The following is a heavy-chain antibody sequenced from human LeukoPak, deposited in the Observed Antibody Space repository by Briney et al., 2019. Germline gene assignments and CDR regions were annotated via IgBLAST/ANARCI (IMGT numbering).Heavy chain of an antibody. J-gene: IGHJ6*03. CDR3: TRGSIAYYYMDV. Sequence: SETLSLTCTVSGYSISSGYYWGWIRQPPGKGLEWIGNIYYSGSTNYNPSLKSRATISVDTSKNQFSLKLSSVTAADTAVYYCTRGSIAYYYMDVWGKGTTVTISS. V-gene: IGHV4-38-2*02. CDR2: IYYSGST. D-gene: IGHD3-22*01. CDR1: GYSISSGYY.